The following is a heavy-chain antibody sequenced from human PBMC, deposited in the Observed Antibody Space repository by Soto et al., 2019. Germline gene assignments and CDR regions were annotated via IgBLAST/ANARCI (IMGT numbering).Heavy chain of an antibody. CDR2: MNPNSGNT. D-gene: IGHD6-13*01. CDR1: GYTFSSYD. Sequence: QVQLVQSGAEVKKPGASVKVSCKASGYTFSSYDINWVRQATGQGLEWMGWMNPNSGNTNYAQKFXXRXXMTRNTSISTAYMELSSLRSEDTAVYYCARGHSSSWYVCDYWGQGTLVTVSS. CDR3: ARGHSSSWYVCDY. V-gene: IGHV1-8*01. J-gene: IGHJ4*02.